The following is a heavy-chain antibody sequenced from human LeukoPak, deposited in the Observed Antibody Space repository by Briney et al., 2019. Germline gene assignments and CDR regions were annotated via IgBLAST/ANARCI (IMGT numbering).Heavy chain of an antibody. Sequence: ASVKLSCTASGYTFTGYYMPWVRQAPGQGRGWMGWINPNSGGTNYAQKFPGRVTMTRDTSISTAYMELSRLRADDTAVCYCARTTLRSLVAGTGHWGQEPRVSVPS. CDR3: ARTTLRSLVAGTGH. J-gene: IGHJ4*02. D-gene: IGHD6-19*01. CDR1: GYTFTGYY. V-gene: IGHV1-2*02. CDR2: INPNSGGT.